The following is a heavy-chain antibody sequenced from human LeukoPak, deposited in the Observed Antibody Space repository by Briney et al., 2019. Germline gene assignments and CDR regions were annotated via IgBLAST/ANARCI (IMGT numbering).Heavy chain of an antibody. J-gene: IGHJ6*03. Sequence: SVKVSCKASGGTFSSYAISWVRQAPGQGLWWMGGIIPIFGTANYAQKFQGRVTITADESTSTAYMELSSLRSEDTAVYYCARDHIAAAGTTDYYYMDVWGKGPTVTVSS. CDR2: IIPIFGTA. CDR1: GGTFSSYA. D-gene: IGHD6-13*01. V-gene: IGHV1-69*13. CDR3: ARDHIAAAGTTDYYYMDV.